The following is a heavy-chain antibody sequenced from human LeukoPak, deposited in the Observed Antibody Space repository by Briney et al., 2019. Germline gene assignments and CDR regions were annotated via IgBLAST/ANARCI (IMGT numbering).Heavy chain of an antibody. Sequence: SGGSLRLSCAASGFTFSSYAMHWVRQAPGKGLEWVAVISYDGSNKYYADSVKGRFTISRDNSKNTLYLRMNSLRAEDTAVYYCARDSASSSWYLSPWFDYWGQGTLVTVSS. CDR2: ISYDGSNK. CDR1: GFTFSSYA. D-gene: IGHD6-13*01. V-gene: IGHV3-30-3*01. CDR3: ARDSASSSWYLSPWFDY. J-gene: IGHJ4*02.